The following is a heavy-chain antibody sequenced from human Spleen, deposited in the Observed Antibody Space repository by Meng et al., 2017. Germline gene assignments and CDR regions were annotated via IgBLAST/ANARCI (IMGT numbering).Heavy chain of an antibody. J-gene: IGHJ5*02. V-gene: IGHV1-46*01. CDR2: INPSGGST. CDR3: AREYDILTGSEGFDP. CDR1: GYTFTSYY. Sequence: ASVKVSCKASGYTFTSYYMHWVRQAPGQGLEWMGIINPSGGSTSYAQKFQGRVTMTRDTSTSTVYMELSSLRSEDTAVYYCAREYDILTGSEGFDPWGQGTLVTVSS. D-gene: IGHD3-9*01.